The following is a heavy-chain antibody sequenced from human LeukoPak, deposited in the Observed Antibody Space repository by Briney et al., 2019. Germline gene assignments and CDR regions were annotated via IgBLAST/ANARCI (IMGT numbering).Heavy chain of an antibody. Sequence: GGSLRLSCAASGFTFSSYAMHWVRQAPGKGLEWVAVISYDGSNKYYADSVKGRFTISRDNSKNTLYLQMNSLRAEDTAVYYCARGLTWIQLLYLDYWGQGTLVTVSS. D-gene: IGHD5-18*01. CDR3: ARGLTWIQLLYLDY. CDR1: GFTFSSYA. V-gene: IGHV3-30*04. CDR2: ISYDGSNK. J-gene: IGHJ4*02.